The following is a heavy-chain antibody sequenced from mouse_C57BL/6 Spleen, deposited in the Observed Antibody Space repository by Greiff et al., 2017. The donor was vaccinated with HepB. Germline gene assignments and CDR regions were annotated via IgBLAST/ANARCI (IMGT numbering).Heavy chain of an antibody. CDR3: TRVRAGPFDY. CDR2: ISSGGDYI. CDR1: GFTFSSYA. Sequence: EVKVEESGEGLVKPGGSLKLSCAASGFTFSSYAMSWVRQTPEKRLEWVAYISSGGDYIYYADTVKGRFTISRDNARNTLYLQMSSLKSEDTAMYYCTRVRAGPFDYWGQGTTLTVSS. V-gene: IGHV5-9-1*02. D-gene: IGHD4-1*01. J-gene: IGHJ2*01.